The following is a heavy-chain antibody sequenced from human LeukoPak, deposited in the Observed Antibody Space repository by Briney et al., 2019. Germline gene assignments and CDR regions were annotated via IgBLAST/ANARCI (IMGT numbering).Heavy chain of an antibody. D-gene: IGHD2-2*01. J-gene: IGHJ5*01. V-gene: IGHV3-7*03. CDR1: GFTFSSYW. CDR3: AKDVQTIGYCSSTSCYPTGGFDS. CDR2: IKQDGSEK. Sequence: PGGSLRLSCAAPGFTFSSYWMSWVRQAPGKGLEWVANIKQDGSEKYYVDSVKGRFTISRDNAKNSLYLQMNSLRAEDTALYYCAKDVQTIGYCSSTSCYPTGGFDSWGQGTLVTVSS.